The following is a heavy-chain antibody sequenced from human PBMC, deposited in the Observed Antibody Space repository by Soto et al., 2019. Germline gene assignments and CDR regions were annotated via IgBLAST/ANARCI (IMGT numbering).Heavy chain of an antibody. V-gene: IGHV1-69*06. J-gene: IGHJ6*02. CDR2: IIPIFATP. Sequence: QVQLMQSGAEVRKPGSSVTVSCKASESTFSSNPISWVRQAPGQGLEWMGGIIPIFATPHYARRFLDRVTLTSDRSTNTAYMELTGLTSEDTAIYYCARDLSAVKRFESFKYYRMDVWGQGTTVTVS. D-gene: IGHD3-3*01. CDR1: ESTFSSNP. CDR3: ARDLSAVKRFESFKYYRMDV.